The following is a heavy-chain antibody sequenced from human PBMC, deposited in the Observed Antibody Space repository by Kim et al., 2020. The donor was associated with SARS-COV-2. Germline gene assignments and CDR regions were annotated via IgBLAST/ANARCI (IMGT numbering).Heavy chain of an antibody. V-gene: IGHV1-2*06. CDR3: AAGINDWFDP. Sequence: ASVKVSCKASGYTLSGYYMHWVRQAPGQGHEWMGRINPNSGGANYAQKFQGRVTMSRDTSISTAYLDLSRLRSDDTAVYYCAAGINDWFDPWGQGTLVTV. J-gene: IGHJ5*02. D-gene: IGHD3-10*01. CDR1: GYTLSGYY. CDR2: INPNSGGA.